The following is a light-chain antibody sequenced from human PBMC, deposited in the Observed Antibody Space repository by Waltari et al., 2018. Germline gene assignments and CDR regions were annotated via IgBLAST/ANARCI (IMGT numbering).Light chain of an antibody. V-gene: IGLV2-14*03. CDR2: DVT. Sequence: QSALTQPASVSGSPGTSTTISCTGTSSDVGAFNYVSFYQQHPGKAPKLIIYDVTNRPSGVSSRFSASKFGNMASLTISGLQADDEADYYCSSYSSSSALRVFGGGTKLTVL. CDR1: SSDVGAFNY. J-gene: IGLJ3*02. CDR3: SSYSSSSALRV.